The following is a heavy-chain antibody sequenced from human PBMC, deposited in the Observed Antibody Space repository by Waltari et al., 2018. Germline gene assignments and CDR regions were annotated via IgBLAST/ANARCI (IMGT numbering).Heavy chain of an antibody. CDR1: GFHFYNHA. Sequence: EVQLVESGGGLVQPGRSLRLAGAASGFHFYNHAMHWVRQSPGKGLEWVSGISWDSVNTGYADSVKGRFTISRDNAKNLLYLQMNNLRVEDTAFYYCGKDITPGGMDVWGRGTAVTVSS. D-gene: IGHD2-15*01. CDR2: ISWDSVNT. V-gene: IGHV3-9*01. J-gene: IGHJ6*02. CDR3: GKDITPGGMDV.